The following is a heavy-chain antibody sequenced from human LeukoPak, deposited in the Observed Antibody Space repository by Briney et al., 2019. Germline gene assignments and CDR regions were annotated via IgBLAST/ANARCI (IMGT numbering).Heavy chain of an antibody. V-gene: IGHV4-39*07. J-gene: IGHJ4*02. Sequence: SETLSLTCTVSGGSISSNDYYWGWIRQPPGKGLEWIGSIYYSGSTYYNPSLKSRLTISVDTSKNQFSLKLNSVTAADTAVYYCARDSDHTSMLFKGFDYWGQGTLVTVSS. CDR2: IYYSGST. D-gene: IGHD5-18*01. CDR1: GGSISSNDYY. CDR3: ARDSDHTSMLFKGFDY.